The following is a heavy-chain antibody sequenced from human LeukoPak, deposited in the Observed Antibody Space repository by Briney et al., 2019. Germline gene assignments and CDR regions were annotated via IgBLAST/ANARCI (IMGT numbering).Heavy chain of an antibody. J-gene: IGHJ4*02. CDR2: INPNSGGT. CDR1: GYTFTGYY. V-gene: IGHV1-2*02. CDR3: ARDSEYGYSSGWSGDVFDY. D-gene: IGHD6-19*01. Sequence: ASVKVSCKASGYTFTGYYMHWVRQAPGQGLEWMGWINPNSGGTNCAQKFQGRVTMTRDTSISTAYMGLSRLRSDDTAVYYCARDSEYGYSSGWSGDVFDYWGQGTLVTVSS.